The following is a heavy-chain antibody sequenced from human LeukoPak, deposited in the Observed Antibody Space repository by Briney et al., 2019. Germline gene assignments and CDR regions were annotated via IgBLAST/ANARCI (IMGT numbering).Heavy chain of an antibody. J-gene: IGHJ6*03. CDR3: ARSVRALYYYYYMDV. CDR2: IYHSGST. Sequence: SETLSLTCAVSGGSISSSNWWSWVRQPPGKGLEWIGEIYHSGSTNYNPSLKSRVTISVDKSKNQFSLKLSSVTAADTAVYYCARSVRALYYYYYMDVWGKGTTVTVSS. V-gene: IGHV4-4*02. CDR1: GGSISSSNW. D-gene: IGHD3-10*01.